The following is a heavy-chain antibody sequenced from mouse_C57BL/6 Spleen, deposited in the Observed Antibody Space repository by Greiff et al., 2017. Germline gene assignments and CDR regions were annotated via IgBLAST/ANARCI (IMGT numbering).Heavy chain of an antibody. CDR3: ARNWEYYYAMDY. Sequence: EVKVVESGGDLVKPGGSLKLSCAASGFTFSSYGMSWVRQTPDKRLEWVATISSGGSYTYYPDSVKGRFTISRDNAKNTLYLQMSSLKSEDTAMYYCARNWEYYYAMDYWGQGTSVTVSS. CDR1: GFTFSSYG. D-gene: IGHD4-1*01. CDR2: ISSGGSYT. J-gene: IGHJ4*01. V-gene: IGHV5-6*01.